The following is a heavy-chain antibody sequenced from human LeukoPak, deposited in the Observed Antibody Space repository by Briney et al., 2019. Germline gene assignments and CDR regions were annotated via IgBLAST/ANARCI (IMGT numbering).Heavy chain of an antibody. CDR2: INHSGST. Sequence: SETLSLTCAVYGGSFSGYYWSWIRQTPGKGLGRIGEINHSGSTNYNPSLKSRVTISVDTSKNQFSLKLSSVTAADTAVYYCARGRYYDFWSGYYTNTYFDYWGQGTLVTVSS. CDR1: GGSFSGYY. D-gene: IGHD3-3*01. J-gene: IGHJ4*02. CDR3: ARGRYYDFWSGYYTNTYFDY. V-gene: IGHV4-34*01.